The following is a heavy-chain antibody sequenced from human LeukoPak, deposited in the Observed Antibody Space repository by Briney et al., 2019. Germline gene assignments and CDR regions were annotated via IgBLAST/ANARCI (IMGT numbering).Heavy chain of an antibody. J-gene: IGHJ5*02. CDR1: GFTFSSYW. CDR2: IKQDGSEK. CDR3: ARDNVGGKQLAQQGWFDP. V-gene: IGHV3-7*01. Sequence: GGSLRLSCAASGFTFSSYWMSWVRQAPEKGLEWVANIKQDGSEKYYVDSVKGRFTISRDNAKNSLYLQMNSLRAEDTAVYYCARDNVGGKQLAQQGWFDPWGQGTLVTVSS. D-gene: IGHD6-6*01.